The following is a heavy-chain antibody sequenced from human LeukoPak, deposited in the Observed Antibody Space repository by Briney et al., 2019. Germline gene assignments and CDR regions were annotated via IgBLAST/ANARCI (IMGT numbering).Heavy chain of an antibody. CDR3: ARGRESSKLTSGFQSFDWLSDSFDL. CDR1: GYTFTSFA. V-gene: IGHV1-3*01. CDR2: INAGTGNR. Sequence: ASVKVSCKASGYTFTSFAVHWVRQAPGQRLEWMGWINAGTGNRKYSQKFQDRVTITRETSATTAYMELSSLTSEDTAVYYCARGRESSKLTSGFQSFDWLSDSFDLWGQGTIVTVSS. J-gene: IGHJ3*01. D-gene: IGHD3-9*01.